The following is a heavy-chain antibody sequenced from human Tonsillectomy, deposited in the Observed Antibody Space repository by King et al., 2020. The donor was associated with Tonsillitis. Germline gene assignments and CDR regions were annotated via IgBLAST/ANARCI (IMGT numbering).Heavy chain of an antibody. V-gene: IGHV3-21*01. Sequence: VQLVESGGGLVKPGGSLRLSCAASGFTFSSYSMNWVRQAPGKGLEWVSSISTSSSYIYYADSVKGRFTISRDNAKNSLYLQMNSLRAEDTAVYDCARSLYDFWGGGWFDPWGQGTLVTVSS. CDR1: GFTFSSYS. CDR3: ARSLYDFWGGGWFDP. J-gene: IGHJ5*02. D-gene: IGHD3-3*01. CDR2: ISTSSSYI.